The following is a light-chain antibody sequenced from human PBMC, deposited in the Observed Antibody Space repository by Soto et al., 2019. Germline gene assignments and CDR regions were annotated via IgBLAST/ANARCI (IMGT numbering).Light chain of an antibody. Sequence: EIVLTQSPGTLSLSPGERATLSCRASQIVSSTYLAWFQQKPGQTPRLLIYDASTRATGIPGSFSGSGSGTEFTLTISSLQSEDFAVYYCQQYNRWPLTFGGGTKVDIK. CDR2: DAS. CDR3: QQYNRWPLT. J-gene: IGKJ4*01. CDR1: QIVSSTY. V-gene: IGKV3-15*01.